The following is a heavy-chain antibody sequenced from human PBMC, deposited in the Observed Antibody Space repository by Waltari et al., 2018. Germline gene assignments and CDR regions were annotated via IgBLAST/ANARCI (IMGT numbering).Heavy chain of an antibody. CDR1: GGSISSYY. Sequence: QVQLQESGPGLVKPSETLSLTCTVSGGSISSYYWSWIRQPPGKGLEWIGYIYYSGSTNYNPSLKSRVTISVDTSKNQFSLKLSSVTAADTAGYYCARARGGYYYYMDVWGKGTTVTVSS. D-gene: IGHD3-10*01. V-gene: IGHV4-59*01. J-gene: IGHJ6*03. CDR2: IYYSGST. CDR3: ARARGGYYYYMDV.